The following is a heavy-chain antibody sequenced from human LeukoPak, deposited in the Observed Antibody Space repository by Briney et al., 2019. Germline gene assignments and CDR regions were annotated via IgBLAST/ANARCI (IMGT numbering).Heavy chain of an antibody. CDR1: GFTFSSYW. CDR2: IKQDGSEK. D-gene: IGHD3-10*01. V-gene: IGHV3-7*01. CDR3: ARETHGDYMDV. J-gene: IGHJ6*03. Sequence: PGGSLRLSCAASGFTFSSYWMSWVRQAPGKGLEWVANIKQDGSEKHYVDSVKGRFTISRDNAKNSLYLQMNSLRAEDTAVYYCARETHGDYMDVWGKGTTVTVSS.